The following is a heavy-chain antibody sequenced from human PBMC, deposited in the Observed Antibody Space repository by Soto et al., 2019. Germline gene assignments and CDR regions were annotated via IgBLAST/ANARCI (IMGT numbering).Heavy chain of an antibody. V-gene: IGHV3-30*18. J-gene: IGHJ6*02. CDR1: GFTFSSYG. CDR3: AKDNSHNGDYYGMDV. Sequence: GGSLRLSCAASGFTFSSYGMHWVRQASGKGLEWVAVISYDGSNKYYADSVKGRFTISRDNSKNTLYLQMNSLRAEDTAVYYCAKDNSHNGDYYGMDVWGQGTTVTVSS. CDR2: ISYDGSNK. D-gene: IGHD2-8*01.